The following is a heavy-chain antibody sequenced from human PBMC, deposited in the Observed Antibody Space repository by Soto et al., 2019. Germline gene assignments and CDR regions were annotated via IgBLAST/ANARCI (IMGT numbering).Heavy chain of an antibody. J-gene: IGHJ5*02. D-gene: IGHD3-10*01. V-gene: IGHV3-33*01. CDR2: IWYDGSNK. CDR1: GFTFSSYG. CDR3: ARDGSGTYSWFDP. Sequence: QVQLVESGGGVVQPGRSLRLSCAASGFTFSSYGMHWVRQAPGKGLEWVAVIWYDGSNKYYADSVKGRFTIARDNSKNTLYLQMNSLIAEDTAVYYCARDGSGTYSWFDPWGQGTLVTVSS.